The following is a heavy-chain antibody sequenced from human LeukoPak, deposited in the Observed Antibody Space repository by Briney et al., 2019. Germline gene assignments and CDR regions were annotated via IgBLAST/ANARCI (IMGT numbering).Heavy chain of an antibody. CDR1: GFSFNTYN. D-gene: IGHD2-2*02. CDR3: AKSRCTSVDCYTFDS. Sequence: GGSLRLSCAASGFSFNTYNMNWVRQAPGKGLEWVSYIGSSSNNIYYADSVKGRFTISRDNAKNSLFLQMNSLRAEDTAVYYCAKSRCTSVDCYTFDSWGRGTLATVSS. CDR2: IGSSSNNI. V-gene: IGHV3-21*01. J-gene: IGHJ4*02.